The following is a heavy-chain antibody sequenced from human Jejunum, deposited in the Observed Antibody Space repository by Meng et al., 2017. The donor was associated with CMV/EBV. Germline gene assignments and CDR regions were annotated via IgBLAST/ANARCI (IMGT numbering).Heavy chain of an antibody. CDR1: GLTFDDYY. CDR3: ARDRYCTNGVCYTHFDS. Sequence: QLVGLGAGLRKPGGFCRLSWGASGLTFDDYYLNWICLAPGKGLGWVSSVSRVSSYTNYADSVKGRFTISRDNAKNSLYLQMNSLRADDTAVYYCARDRYCTNGVCYTHFDSWGQGTLVTVSS. V-gene: IGHV3-11*06. J-gene: IGHJ4*02. D-gene: IGHD2-8*01. CDR2: VSRVSSYT.